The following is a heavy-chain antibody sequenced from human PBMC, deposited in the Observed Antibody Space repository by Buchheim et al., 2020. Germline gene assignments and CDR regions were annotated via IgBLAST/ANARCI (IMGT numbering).Heavy chain of an antibody. V-gene: IGHV3-7*01. CDR2: IKPDGSDK. CDR1: GFTFSTSW. Sequence: EVQLVESGGGLVQPGGSLRLSCAASGFTFSTSWMSWVRQAPGKGLEWVANIKPDGSDKYYLDSVKGRFTISRDNAKYSLYLQMNGLTAEDTAVYYCASGSYFDYWGQGTL. CDR3: ASGSYFDY. J-gene: IGHJ4*02.